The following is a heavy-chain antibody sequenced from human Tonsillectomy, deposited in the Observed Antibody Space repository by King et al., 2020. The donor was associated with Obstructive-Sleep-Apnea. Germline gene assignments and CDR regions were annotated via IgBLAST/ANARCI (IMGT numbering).Heavy chain of an antibody. V-gene: IGHV4-4*02. J-gene: IGHJ4*02. CDR2: IYHSGST. D-gene: IGHD2-2*01. Sequence: QLQESGPGLVKPSGTLSLTCAVSGVSISSGNWWTWVRPPPGKGLEWIGEIYHSGSTNYNPSLKSRVTISVDKSKNQFSLKLSSVTAADTALYYCARVPGGCSSTSCYQDYWGQGTLVTVSS. CDR1: GVSISSGNW. CDR3: ARVPGGCSSTSCYQDY.